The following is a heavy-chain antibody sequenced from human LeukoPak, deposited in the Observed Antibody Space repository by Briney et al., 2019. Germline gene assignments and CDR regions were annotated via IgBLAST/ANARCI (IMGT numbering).Heavy chain of an antibody. D-gene: IGHD4-23*01. Sequence: SETLSLTCTVSGGSISSYYWSWIRQPPGKGLEWIGYIYYSGSTNYNPSLKSRVTISVDTSKNQFSLKLSSVTAADTAVYYCARQAVVNPGKNAFDIWGQGTMVTVSS. V-gene: IGHV4-59*08. CDR1: GGSISSYY. J-gene: IGHJ3*02. CDR3: ARQAVVNPGKNAFDI. CDR2: IYYSGST.